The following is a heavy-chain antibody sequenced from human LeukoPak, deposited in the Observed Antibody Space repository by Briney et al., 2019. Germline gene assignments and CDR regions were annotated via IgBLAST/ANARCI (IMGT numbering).Heavy chain of an antibody. CDR2: ISYDGSNK. CDR3: ARELGYCSGGSCYDDYYYGMDV. CDR1: GFTFSSYA. J-gene: IGHJ6*02. V-gene: IGHV3-30-3*01. D-gene: IGHD2-15*01. Sequence: GGSLRLSCAASGFTFSSYAMHWVRQAPGKGLEWVAVISYDGSNKYYADSVKGRFTISRDNSKNTLYLQMNSLRAEDTAVYYCARELGYCSGGSCYDDYYYGMDVWGQGTTVTVSS.